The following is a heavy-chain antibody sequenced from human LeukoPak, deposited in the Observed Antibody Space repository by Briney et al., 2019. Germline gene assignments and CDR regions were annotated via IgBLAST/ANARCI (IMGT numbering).Heavy chain of an antibody. Sequence: PGGSLRLSCAASGFTFSSYEMNWVRQAPGKGLEWVSYISGSGRTIYYADSVKGRFTISRDSAKNSLYLQMNSLRAEDTALYYCAKLPNYYGSGSYGYWGQGTLVTVSS. D-gene: IGHD3-10*01. CDR3: AKLPNYYGSGSYGY. CDR2: ISGSGRTI. V-gene: IGHV3-48*03. J-gene: IGHJ4*02. CDR1: GFTFSSYE.